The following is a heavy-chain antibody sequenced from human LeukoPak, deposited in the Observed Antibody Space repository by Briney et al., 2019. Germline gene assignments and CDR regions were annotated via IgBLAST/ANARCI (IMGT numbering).Heavy chain of an antibody. D-gene: IGHD5-12*01. Sequence: SETLSLTCAVYGGSFSGYYWSWIRQPPGKGLEWIGEINHSGSTNYNPSLKSRVTISVDTSKNQFSLKLSSVTAADTAVYYCARRRWLMKDWGQGTLVTVSS. V-gene: IGHV4-34*01. CDR3: ARRRWLMKD. J-gene: IGHJ4*02. CDR2: INHSGST. CDR1: GGSFSGYY.